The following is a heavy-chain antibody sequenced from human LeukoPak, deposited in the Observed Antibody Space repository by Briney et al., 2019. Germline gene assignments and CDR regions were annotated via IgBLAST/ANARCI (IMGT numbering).Heavy chain of an antibody. D-gene: IGHD3-3*01. CDR2: ISSSSSYI. CDR1: GFTFSSYS. Sequence: GRSLRLSCAASGFTFSSYSMNWVRQAPGKGLEWVSSISSSSSYIYYADSVKGRFTISRDNAKNSLYLQMNSLRAEDTAVYYCAREYYDFWSGYYGNYFDYWGQGTLVTVSS. J-gene: IGHJ4*02. CDR3: AREYYDFWSGYYGNYFDY. V-gene: IGHV3-21*01.